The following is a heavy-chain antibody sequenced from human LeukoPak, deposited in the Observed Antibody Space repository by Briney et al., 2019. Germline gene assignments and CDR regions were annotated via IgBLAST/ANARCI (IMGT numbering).Heavy chain of an antibody. D-gene: IGHD3-3*01. J-gene: IGHJ4*02. CDR1: GFSFGSYW. CDR3: AREGTYYDFWSGQTTFDY. CDR2: IKQEGSEK. Sequence: GGSLRLSCAASGFSFGSYWMSWVRQAPGKGLEWVTNIKQEGSEKFYVDSVKGRFTISRDNSKNTLYLQMNSLRAEDTAVYYCAREGTYYDFWSGQTTFDYWGQGTLVTVSS. V-gene: IGHV3-7*01.